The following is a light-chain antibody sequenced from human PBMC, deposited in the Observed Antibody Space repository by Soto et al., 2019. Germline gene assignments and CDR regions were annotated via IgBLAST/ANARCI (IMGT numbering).Light chain of an antibody. CDR2: KAS. V-gene: IGKV1-5*03. CDR3: QHYNSYPWT. J-gene: IGKJ1*01. CDR1: QSVSSW. Sequence: DIQMTQSPSTLSASVGDRVTITCRASQSVSSWLAWYQQKPGKAPKLLIYKASSLQTGVPSRFSGSGSGTEFTLTISSLQPDDFATYYCQHYNSYPWTFGQGTKVEI.